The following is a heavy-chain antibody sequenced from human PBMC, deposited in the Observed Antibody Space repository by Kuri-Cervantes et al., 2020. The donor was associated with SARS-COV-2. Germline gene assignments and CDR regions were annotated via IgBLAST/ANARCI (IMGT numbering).Heavy chain of an antibody. V-gene: IGHV1-69*06. CDR2: IIPIFGTA. CDR3: ARDHPTVTPSSGMDV. J-gene: IGHJ6*02. CDR1: GGTFSSYA. Sequence: SVKVSCKASGGTFSSYAISWVRQAPGQGLEWMGGIIPIFGTANYAQKFQGRVTITADKSTSTAYMELSSLRSEDTAVYYCARDHPTVTPSSGMDVWGQGTTVTVSS. D-gene: IGHD4-11*01.